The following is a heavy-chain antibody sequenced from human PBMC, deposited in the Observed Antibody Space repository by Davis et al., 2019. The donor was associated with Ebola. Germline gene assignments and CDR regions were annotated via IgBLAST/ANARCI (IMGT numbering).Heavy chain of an antibody. J-gene: IGHJ5*02. CDR3: ASNQGGITIFGVVTRPYNWLDP. CDR1: GFNFSIYN. V-gene: IGHV3-48*02. CDR2: ISSSGGAI. D-gene: IGHD3-3*01. Sequence: GESLKISCSASGFNFSIYNMNWVRQAPGKGLEWISFISSSGGAIYYADSVKGRFTISRDNAGNSLYLQMNSLRDEDTAIYYCASNQGGITIFGVVTRPYNWLDPWGQGTLVTVSS.